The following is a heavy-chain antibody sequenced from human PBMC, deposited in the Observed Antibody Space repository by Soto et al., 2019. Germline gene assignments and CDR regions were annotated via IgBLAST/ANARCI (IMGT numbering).Heavy chain of an antibody. V-gene: IGHV5-10-1*01. CDR3: ASSTGGDDVAYYYGMDV. D-gene: IGHD2-2*01. CDR1: GYSFTSYW. J-gene: IGHJ6*02. CDR2: IDPSDSYT. Sequence: PGGSLKISCKGSGYSFTSYWISWVRQMPGKGLGWMGRIDPSDSYTNYSPSFQGHVTISADKSISTAYLQWSSLKASDTAMYYCASSTGGDDVAYYYGMDVWGQGTTVTVSS.